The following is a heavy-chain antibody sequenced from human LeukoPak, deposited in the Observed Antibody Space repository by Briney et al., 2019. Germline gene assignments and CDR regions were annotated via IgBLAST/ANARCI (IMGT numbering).Heavy chain of an antibody. V-gene: IGHV5-51*01. CDR3: ASVYSSTSWDY. D-gene: IGHD6-13*01. Sequence: GESLQISCRASGYSFTTYWIGWVRQMPGKGLEWMGVIFPADSDTRYSPSFQGQVTISADKSISTAYLQWSSLKASDTAMYYCASVYSSTSWDYWGRGTLVTVSS. J-gene: IGHJ4*02. CDR1: GYSFTTYW. CDR2: IFPADSDT.